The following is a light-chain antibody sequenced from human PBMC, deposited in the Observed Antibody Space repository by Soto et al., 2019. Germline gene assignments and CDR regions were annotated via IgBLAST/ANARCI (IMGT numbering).Light chain of an antibody. CDR1: QGISSY. Sequence: AIRMTQSPSALSASTGERVTITCLASQGISSYLAWYQQKPGKAPKLLIYAASTLQSGVPSRFSGSGSGTDFTLTISSLQPEDFATYYCQQSYSTPITFGQGTRLEIK. J-gene: IGKJ5*01. CDR2: AAS. V-gene: IGKV1-8*01. CDR3: QQSYSTPIT.